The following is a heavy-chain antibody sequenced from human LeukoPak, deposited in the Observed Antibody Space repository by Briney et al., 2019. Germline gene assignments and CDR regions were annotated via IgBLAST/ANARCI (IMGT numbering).Heavy chain of an antibody. CDR3: ARRAGADSHPYDY. Sequence: GGSLRLSCTVSGFTVGSNSMSWVRQAPGKGLEWVSFIYSDNTHYSDSVTGRFTISRDNSKNTLYLQMNSLRAEDTAVYYCARRAGADSHPYDYGGQGTLVTVSS. V-gene: IGHV3-53*01. CDR2: IYSDNT. D-gene: IGHD2-21*02. CDR1: GFTVGSNS. J-gene: IGHJ4*02.